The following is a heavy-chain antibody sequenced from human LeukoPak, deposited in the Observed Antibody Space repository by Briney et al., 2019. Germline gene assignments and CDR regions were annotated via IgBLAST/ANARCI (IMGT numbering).Heavy chain of an antibody. D-gene: IGHD6-19*01. CDR1: GFTFGTSA. CDR2: IQFDGANK. V-gene: IGHV3-30*02. CDR3: SEGTGTTGWFIDY. Sequence: GGSLRLSCAASGFTFGTSAMHWVRQAPGKGLEWVAFIQFDGANKYYADSVRGRFTVSRDNSKNTLYLQMYSLTVEETAVYYCSEGTGTTGWFIDYWGQGTLVTVSS. J-gene: IGHJ4*02.